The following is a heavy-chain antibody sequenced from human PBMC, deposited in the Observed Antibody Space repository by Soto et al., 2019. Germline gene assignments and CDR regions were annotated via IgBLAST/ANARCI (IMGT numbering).Heavy chain of an antibody. Sequence: GGSLRLSCAASGFTFSSYWMSWVRQAPGKGPEWVASINRDGNNKQYVDSVKGRFTISRDNAENSLYLQMNSLRAEDTAVYYCARDYRADWGPGTLVTVSS. CDR3: ARDYRAD. CDR1: GFTFSSYW. J-gene: IGHJ4*02. D-gene: IGHD1-26*01. V-gene: IGHV3-7*01. CDR2: INRDGNNK.